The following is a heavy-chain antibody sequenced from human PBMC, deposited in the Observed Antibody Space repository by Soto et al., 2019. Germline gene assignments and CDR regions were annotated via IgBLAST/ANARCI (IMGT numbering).Heavy chain of an antibody. CDR3: AAVMGSDYDYVWGSLRFDL. D-gene: IGHD3-16*01. V-gene: IGHV3-23*01. CDR1: GFIFATTA. J-gene: IGHJ4*02. CDR2: ISGSGVRT. Sequence: VQLLQSGGGLVQPGGSLRLSCEASGFIFATTAMGWVRQAPGKGLEWVSTISGSGVRTYYADSVKGQFTISRGNSKNTLFLQMNSLRADDTAVYFCAAVMGSDYDYVWGSLRFDLWGQGALVTVST.